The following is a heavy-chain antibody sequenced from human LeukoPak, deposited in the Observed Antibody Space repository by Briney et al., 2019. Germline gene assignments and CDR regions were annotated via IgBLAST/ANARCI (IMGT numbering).Heavy chain of an antibody. Sequence: SETLPLTCAVYGGSFSGYYWSWIRQPPGKGLEWIGEINHSGSTNYNPSLKGRVTISVDTSKNQFSLKLSSVTAADTAVYYCARPNFYCSGGSCSHDAFDIWGQGTMVAVSS. CDR3: ARPNFYCSGGSCSHDAFDI. CDR2: INHSGST. J-gene: IGHJ3*02. CDR1: GGSFSGYY. V-gene: IGHV4-34*01. D-gene: IGHD2-15*01.